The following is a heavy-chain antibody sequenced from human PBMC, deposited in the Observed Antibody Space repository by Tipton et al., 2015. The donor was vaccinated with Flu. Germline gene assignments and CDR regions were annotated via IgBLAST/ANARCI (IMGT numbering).Heavy chain of an antibody. CDR3: ARDGLSAGMDV. D-gene: IGHD3/OR15-3a*01. Sequence: TLSLTCTVSGGPIASISHYWGWIRQSPEKGLEWIGSVFHTGGTDYNPPLKSRVTILIDTSKNQFSLHLYSVAAADTAVYYCARDGLSAGMDVWGQGTTVTVSS. CDR2: VFHTGGT. V-gene: IGHV4-39*07. J-gene: IGHJ6*02. CDR1: GGPIASISHY.